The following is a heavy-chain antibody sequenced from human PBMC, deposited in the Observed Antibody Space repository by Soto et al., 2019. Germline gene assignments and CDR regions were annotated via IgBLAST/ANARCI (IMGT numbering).Heavy chain of an antibody. V-gene: IGHV2-70*01. J-gene: IGHJ4*02. D-gene: IGHD3-10*01. CDR3: ARGGSGSYYNLLEY. Sequence: ESGPTLVNPTQTLTLTCTFSGFSLSTSGMCVSWIRQPPGKALEWLALIDWDDDKYYSTPLKTRLTISKDTSKNQVVLTMTNMDPVDTATYYCARGGSGSYYNLLEYWGQGTLVTVSS. CDR1: GFSLSTSGMC. CDR2: IDWDDDK.